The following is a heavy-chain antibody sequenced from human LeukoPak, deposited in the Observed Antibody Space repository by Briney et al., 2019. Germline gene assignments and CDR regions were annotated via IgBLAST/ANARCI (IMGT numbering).Heavy chain of an antibody. CDR3: ARGGVALSYYGMDV. CDR1: GYTFTGYY. V-gene: IGHV1-2*02. D-gene: IGHD2-8*01. Sequence: ASVKVSCKASGYTFTGYYMHWVRQAPGQGLEWMGWINPNSGGTNYAQKFRGRVTMTRDTSISTAYMELSRLRSDDTAVYYCARGGVALSYYGMDVWGQGTTVTVSS. J-gene: IGHJ6*02. CDR2: INPNSGGT.